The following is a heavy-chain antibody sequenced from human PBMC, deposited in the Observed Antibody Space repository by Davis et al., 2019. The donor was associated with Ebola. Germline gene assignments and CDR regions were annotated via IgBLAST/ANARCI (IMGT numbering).Heavy chain of an antibody. CDR3: ARHDYDFWSGYLQYNWFDP. Sequence: QTLSLTCALSGVSLSDHYWSWIRQPPGKGLEWIGEINHSGSTNYNPSLKSRVTISVDTSKNQFSLKLSSVTAADTAVYYCARHDYDFWSGYLQYNWFDPWGQGTLVTVSS. CDR2: INHSGST. J-gene: IGHJ5*02. D-gene: IGHD3-3*01. CDR1: GVSLSDHY. V-gene: IGHV4-34*01.